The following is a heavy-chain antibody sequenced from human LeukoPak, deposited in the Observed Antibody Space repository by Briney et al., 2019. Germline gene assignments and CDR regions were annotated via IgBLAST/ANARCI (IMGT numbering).Heavy chain of an antibody. Sequence: GASVKVSCKTSGATFSTCGISWVRQAPGQGPEWMGRIIPMVGRVTYGQRFQDRVTITADKATATAYMELSSLTSDDTAVYYCARDLLPRAASDMWGQGTMVTVSS. V-gene: IGHV1-69*04. CDR3: ARDLLPRAASDM. CDR2: IIPMVGRV. J-gene: IGHJ3*02. CDR1: GATFSTCG. D-gene: IGHD2-15*01.